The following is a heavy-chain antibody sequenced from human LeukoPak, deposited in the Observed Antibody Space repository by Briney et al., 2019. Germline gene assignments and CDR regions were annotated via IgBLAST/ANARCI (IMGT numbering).Heavy chain of an antibody. J-gene: IGHJ3*02. CDR2: IKQDGSEK. CDR1: GFPFSSYW. Sequence: GGSLRLSCVASGFPFSSYWMTWVRQAPGKGLEWVANIKQDGSEKYYVDSVKGRFTISRDNAKTSLYLQMNSLRAEDTAVYYCARDVLAAGATGTFDIWGQGIMVTVSS. CDR3: ARDVLAAGATGTFDI. D-gene: IGHD1-14*01. V-gene: IGHV3-7*03.